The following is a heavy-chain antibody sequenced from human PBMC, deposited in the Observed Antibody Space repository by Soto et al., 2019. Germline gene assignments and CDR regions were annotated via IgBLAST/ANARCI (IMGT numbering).Heavy chain of an antibody. CDR2: IKSKTDGGTT. CDR1: GFTFSNAW. V-gene: IGHV3-15*01. D-gene: IGHD3-3*01. CDR3: TTGYDFWSAFYYYYYGMDV. J-gene: IGHJ6*02. Sequence: PGGSLRLSCAASGFTFSNAWMSWVRQAPGKGLEWVGRIKSKTDGGTTDYAASVKGRFTISRDDSKNTLYLQMSSLKTEDTAVYYCTTGYDFWSAFYYYYYGMDVWGQGTTVTVSS.